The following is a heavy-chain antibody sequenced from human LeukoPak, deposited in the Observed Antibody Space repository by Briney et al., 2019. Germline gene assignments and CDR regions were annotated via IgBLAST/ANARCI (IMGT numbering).Heavy chain of an antibody. Sequence: ASVKVSCKASGYTFTYYYMHWVRQAPGQGLEWMGWINPNSGRTNYAQKFQGRVTMTRDTSISTAYMDLSSLRFDDTAVYYCARRSDNWFDPWGQGTLVTVSS. CDR1: GYTFTYYY. CDR3: ARRSDNWFDP. CDR2: INPNSGRT. J-gene: IGHJ5*02. V-gene: IGHV1-2*02.